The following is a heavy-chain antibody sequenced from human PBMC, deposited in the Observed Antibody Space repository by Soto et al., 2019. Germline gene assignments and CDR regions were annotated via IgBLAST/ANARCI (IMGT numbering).Heavy chain of an antibody. V-gene: IGHV4-31*03. CDR1: GGSISSGNYF. CDR2: MYYSGTT. D-gene: IGHD6-6*01. Sequence: QVQLQESGPGLVKPSQTLSLTCTVSGGSISSGNYFWSWIRQHPGKGLEWIGFMYYSGTTHYNPSRKRRATISVDTSRNQFSLKLSSVTAADTAVYYCAKWTAQGKTIAARPRSNWGKDAFDVWGQGTMVTVSS. J-gene: IGHJ3*01. CDR3: AKWTAQGKTIAARPRSNWGKDAFDV.